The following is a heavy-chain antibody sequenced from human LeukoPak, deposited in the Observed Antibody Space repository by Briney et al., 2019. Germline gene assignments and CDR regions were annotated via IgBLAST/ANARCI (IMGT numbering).Heavy chain of an antibody. V-gene: IGHV1-18*01. CDR1: GYTFTSYG. Sequence: ASVKVSCKASGYTFTSYGISWVRQAPGQRLEWMGWISAYNGNTNYAQKLQGRVTMTTDTSTSTAYMELRSLRSDDTAVYYCARENVDSSSWYSGYYYGMDVWGQGTTVTVSS. D-gene: IGHD6-13*01. J-gene: IGHJ6*02. CDR2: ISAYNGNT. CDR3: ARENVDSSSWYSGYYYGMDV.